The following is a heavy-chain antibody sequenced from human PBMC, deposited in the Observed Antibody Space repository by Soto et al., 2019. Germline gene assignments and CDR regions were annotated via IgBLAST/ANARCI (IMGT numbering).Heavy chain of an antibody. CDR3: AKGLEVTKNPDGSFDY. J-gene: IGHJ4*02. CDR2: ISGSGGST. V-gene: IGHV3-23*01. CDR1: GFTFSSYA. D-gene: IGHD4-17*01. Sequence: GGSLRLSCAASGFTFSSYAMSWVRQAPGKGLEWVSAISGSGGSTYYADSVKGRFTISRDNSKNTLYLQMNSLRAEDTAVYYCAKGLEVTKNPDGSFDYWGQGTLVTVSS.